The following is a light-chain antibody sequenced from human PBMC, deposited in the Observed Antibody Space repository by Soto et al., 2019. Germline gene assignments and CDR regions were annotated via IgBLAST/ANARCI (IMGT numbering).Light chain of an antibody. CDR2: HAS. Sequence: DIQMTHSPSTLSASVGDRVTITCRASQSISTWLAWNQQKPGKVPKLLIYHASSLESGVPSRFSGSGSGTEFTLTISSLQPDDFATYYCQHYNSYSEAFGQGTKV. CDR1: QSISTW. CDR3: QHYNSYSEA. V-gene: IGKV1-5*01. J-gene: IGKJ1*01.